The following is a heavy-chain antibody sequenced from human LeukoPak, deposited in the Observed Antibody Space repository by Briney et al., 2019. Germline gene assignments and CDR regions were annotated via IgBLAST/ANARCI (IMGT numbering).Heavy chain of an antibody. D-gene: IGHD3-22*01. V-gene: IGHV4-38-2*02. CDR2: IYHSGST. CDR3: ARHAATPIYDSSGYNWFDP. CDR1: GYSISSGYY. Sequence: SETLSLTCTVSGYSISSGYYWGWIRQPPGKGLEWIGSIYHSGSTYYNPSLKSRVTISVDTSKNQFSLKLSSVTAADTAVYYCARHAATPIYDSSGYNWFDPWGQGTLVTVSS. J-gene: IGHJ5*02.